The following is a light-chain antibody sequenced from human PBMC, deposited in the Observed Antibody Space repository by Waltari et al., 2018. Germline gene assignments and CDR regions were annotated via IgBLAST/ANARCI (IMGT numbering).Light chain of an antibody. CDR1: QDINNF. CDR2: GAS. Sequence: DIQMTQSPSSVFVSVGDRVTITCRASQDINNFLAWYQQKPGKAPYLLIYGASVLQSGVPARFSGSGSRTNFTLTINSLQPEDFATYFCQQANSFVPLTFGGGTRVQIK. J-gene: IGKJ4*01. V-gene: IGKV1-12*01. CDR3: QQANSFVPLT.